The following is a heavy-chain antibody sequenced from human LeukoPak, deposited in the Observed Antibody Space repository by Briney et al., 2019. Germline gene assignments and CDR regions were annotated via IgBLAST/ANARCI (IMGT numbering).Heavy chain of an antibody. CDR1: GDDVSSNTAT. CDR3: ARGSPFIDY. J-gene: IGHJ4*02. CDR2: TYYMSKWYN. Sequence: SQTLSLTCAISGDDVSSNTATWNWIRQSPSRGLEWLGRTYYMSKWYNEYAVFVKSRITINPDTPKNQFSLHLNSVTPEDTAAYYCARGSPFIDYWGQGTLVTVSS. V-gene: IGHV6-1*01.